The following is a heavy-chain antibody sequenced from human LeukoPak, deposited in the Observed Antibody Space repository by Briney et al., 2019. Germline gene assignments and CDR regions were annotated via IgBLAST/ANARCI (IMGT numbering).Heavy chain of an antibody. J-gene: IGHJ4*02. V-gene: IGHV1-69*01. Sequence: PVKVSCKASGGTFSSYAISWVRQAPGQGLEWMGGIIPIFGTANYAQKFQGRVTITADESTSTAYMELSSLRSEDTAVYYCASSSIAARQDDYWGQGTLVTVSS. D-gene: IGHD6-6*01. CDR3: ASSSIAARQDDY. CDR2: IIPIFGTA. CDR1: GGTFSSYA.